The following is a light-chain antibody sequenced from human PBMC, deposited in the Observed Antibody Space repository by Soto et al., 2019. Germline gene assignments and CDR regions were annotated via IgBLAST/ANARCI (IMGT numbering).Light chain of an antibody. Sequence: DIQMTQSPSSLSASVGDRVTITCRASQSISSYLNWYQQKPGKAPKLLMYDASSLQSGVPSRFSGSGSGTDFTLTISRLQPEDFATYYCQQSYSTPITFGQGTRLEIK. CDR1: QSISSY. CDR2: DAS. J-gene: IGKJ5*01. CDR3: QQSYSTPIT. V-gene: IGKV1-39*01.